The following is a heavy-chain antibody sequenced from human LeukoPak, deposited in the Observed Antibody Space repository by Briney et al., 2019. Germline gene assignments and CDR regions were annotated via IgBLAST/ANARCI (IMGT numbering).Heavy chain of an antibody. CDR2: IYSSGNT. CDR1: GGSINNNY. J-gene: IGHJ4*02. CDR3: ARDTYNNSPLDY. D-gene: IGHD4-11*01. V-gene: IGHV4-4*07. Sequence: SESLSLTCTVSGGSINNNYRSWIRQPAGKGLEWIGRIYSSGNTNYNPSLRSRFTMSRDTSKNQFSLKVTCVTAADTAVYYCARDTYNNSPLDYWAQETRVSVSS.